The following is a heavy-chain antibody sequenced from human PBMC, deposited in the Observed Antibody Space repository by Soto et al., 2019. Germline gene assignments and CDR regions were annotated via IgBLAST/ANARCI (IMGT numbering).Heavy chain of an antibody. V-gene: IGHV3-30-3*01. Sequence: GSLRLSCGASAFSFSHYAMHWVRQAPGKGLECVAVISYDGNIKRYADSVKGRFTISRDNSENTLYLQMNSLSPEDTAVYYCARPVYCSGGRCYSPYYYYYGMDVWGQGTTVTVSS. D-gene: IGHD2-15*01. J-gene: IGHJ6*02. CDR3: ARPVYCSGGRCYSPYYYYYGMDV. CDR2: ISYDGNIK. CDR1: AFSFSHYA.